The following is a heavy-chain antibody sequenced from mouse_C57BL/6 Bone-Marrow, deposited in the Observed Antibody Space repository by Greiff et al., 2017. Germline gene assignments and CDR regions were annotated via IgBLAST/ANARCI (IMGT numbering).Heavy chain of an antibody. J-gene: IGHJ4*01. CDR3: TQAYYSNYPY. D-gene: IGHD2-5*01. CDR2: IDPENGDT. V-gene: IGHV14-4*01. CDR1: GFNIKDDY. Sequence: VQLQQSGAELVRPGASVTLSCTASGFNIKDDYMHWVKQRPEQSLEWIGWIDPENGDTEYASNFQGKASITADTSSNTAYLQLSSLTSEDTAVYYCTQAYYSNYPYWGQGTSVTVSS.